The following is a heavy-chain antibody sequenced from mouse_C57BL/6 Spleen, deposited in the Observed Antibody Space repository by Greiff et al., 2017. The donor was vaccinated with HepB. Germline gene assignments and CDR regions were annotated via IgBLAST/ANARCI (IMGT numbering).Heavy chain of an antibody. V-gene: IGHV1-20*01. CDR3: ARDYGNYFDY. J-gene: IGHJ2*01. Sequence: VQLQQSGPELVKPGDSVKISCKASGYSFTGYFMNWVMQSLGKSLEWIGRINPYNGDTFYNQKFKGKATLTVDKSSSTAHMELRSLTSGDSAVYYCARDYGNYFDYWGQGTTLTVSS. D-gene: IGHD1-1*01. CDR2: INPYNGDT. CDR1: GYSFTGYF.